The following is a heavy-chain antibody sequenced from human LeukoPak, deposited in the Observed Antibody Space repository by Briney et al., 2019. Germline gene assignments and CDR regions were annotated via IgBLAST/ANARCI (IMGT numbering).Heavy chain of an antibody. CDR3: ARHPDYGEARTWFGP. V-gene: IGHV3-21*01. CDR1: GFTFSSYR. CDR2: ISSSRSYI. Sequence: PGGSLRLSCAASGFTFSSYRMNWVRQAPGKGREGVASISSSRSYIYYADSVKVRFTISRDNAKNSLYLQMNSLRAEDTAVYYCARHPDYGEARTWFGPWGQGTLVTVSS. D-gene: IGHD4-17*01. J-gene: IGHJ5*02.